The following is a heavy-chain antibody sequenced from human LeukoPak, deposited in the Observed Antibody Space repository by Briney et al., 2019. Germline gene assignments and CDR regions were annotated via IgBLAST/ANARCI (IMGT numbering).Heavy chain of an antibody. J-gene: IGHJ4*02. CDR2: INGGNDNT. CDR3: AAVDYGDY. D-gene: IGHD3-16*01. CDR1: GYTFTSYA. V-gene: IGHV1-3*01. Sequence: ASVKVSCKASGYTFTSYAMHWVRQAPGQRLEWMGWINGGNDNTKYSEKFQGRVTFTKDTSASTAYMELSSLGSEDTAVYYCAAVDYGDYWGQGTLVTVSS.